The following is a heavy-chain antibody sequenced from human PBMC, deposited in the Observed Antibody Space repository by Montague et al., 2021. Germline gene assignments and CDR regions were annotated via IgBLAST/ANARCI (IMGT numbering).Heavy chain of an antibody. CDR2: IKQDGNGK. D-gene: IGHD2-21*01. CDR3: ARDTGQEYCGGDCYVGIDY. Sequence: SLRLSCAASGFTFSNYWMNWVRQAPGKGLEWVANIKQDGNGKHYVDSVKGRFTISRDNAKNSLYLQMNSLRPEDTAVYFCARDTGQEYCGGDCYVGIDYWGQGTLVTVSS. V-gene: IGHV3-7*01. J-gene: IGHJ4*02. CDR1: GFTFSNYW.